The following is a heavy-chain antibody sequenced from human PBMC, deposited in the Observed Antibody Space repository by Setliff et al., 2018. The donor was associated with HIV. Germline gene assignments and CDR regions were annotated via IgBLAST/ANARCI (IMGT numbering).Heavy chain of an antibody. Sequence: ASVKVSCKASGYTFTNYDISWVRQAPGQGLEWMGWISTYSGNTNYAQKFQGRVTMTRNTSISTAYMELSSLRSEDTAVYYCARAQWFGDQKDFDYWGQGTLVTVSS. CDR2: ISTYSGNT. V-gene: IGHV1-8*02. J-gene: IGHJ4*02. CDR1: GYTFTNYD. D-gene: IGHD3-10*01. CDR3: ARAQWFGDQKDFDY.